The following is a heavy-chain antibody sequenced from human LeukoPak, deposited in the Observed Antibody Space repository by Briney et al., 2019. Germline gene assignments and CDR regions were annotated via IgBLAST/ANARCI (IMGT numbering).Heavy chain of an antibody. CDR1: GFTFSRYS. CDR2: ISISSSYI. CDR3: ARERAGERPRPLLSYNYMDV. D-gene: IGHD3-16*01. J-gene: IGHJ6*03. V-gene: IGHV3-21*01. Sequence: GGSLRLSCAASGFTFSRYSMNWVRQAPGKGLEWVSSISISSSYIYYADSVKGRFTMSRDNAKNSLYLQANSLRAEDTAVYYCARERAGERPRPLLSYNYMDVWGKGTTVTISS.